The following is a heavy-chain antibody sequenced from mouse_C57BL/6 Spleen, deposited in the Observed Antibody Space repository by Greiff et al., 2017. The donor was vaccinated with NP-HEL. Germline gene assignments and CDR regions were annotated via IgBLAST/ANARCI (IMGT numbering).Heavy chain of an antibody. V-gene: IGHV3-6*01. CDR3: ARDYYGSRGYFDY. CDR2: ISYVGSN. Sequence: ESGPGLVKPSQSLSPTCSVTGYSITSGYYWNWIRQFPGNKLEWMGYISYVGSNNSNPSLKNRISFTLDTCKKQFFLKLNSVTTEDTATYDCARDYYGSRGYFDYWGKGTTLTVSS. J-gene: IGHJ2*01. CDR1: GYSITSGYY. D-gene: IGHD1-1*01.